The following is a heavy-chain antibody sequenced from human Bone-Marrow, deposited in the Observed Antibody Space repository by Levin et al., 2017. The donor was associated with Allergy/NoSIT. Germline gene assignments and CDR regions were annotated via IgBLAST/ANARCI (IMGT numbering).Heavy chain of an antibody. D-gene: IGHD6-6*01. V-gene: IGHV4-4*07. CDR2: IFKSGST. CDR3: ARGPQLSRSSSFDY. J-gene: IGHJ4*02. CDR1: GGSISDYY. Sequence: SSETLSLTCTVSGGSISDYYWSWIRQSAGKGLEWIGRIFKSGSTNYNPSLKSRVTMSVDTSKNQFSLKLSSVTAADTAVYYCARGPQLSRSSSFDYWGQGTLVTVSS.